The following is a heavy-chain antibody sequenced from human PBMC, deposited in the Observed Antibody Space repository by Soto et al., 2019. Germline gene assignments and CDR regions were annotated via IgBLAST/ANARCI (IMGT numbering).Heavy chain of an antibody. CDR3: ARDRPHNWFDP. CDR2: IDNAGTTS. J-gene: IGHJ5*02. CDR1: GVTFISHW. V-gene: IGHV3-74*01. Sequence: GGSLRLSCAASGVTFISHWMHWVRQAPGKGLVWISRIDNAGTTSVYADSVKGRFTISRDNTKNTLYLQMNSLRAEDTAVYYCARDRPHNWFDPWGQGTLVTVSS.